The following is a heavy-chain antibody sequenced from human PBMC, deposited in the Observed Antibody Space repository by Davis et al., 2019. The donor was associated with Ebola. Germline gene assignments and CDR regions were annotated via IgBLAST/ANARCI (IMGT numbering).Heavy chain of an antibody. Sequence: SETLSPTCTVSGGSISSSSYYWGWIRQPPGKGLEWIGSIYYSGSTYYNPSLKSRVTISVDTSKNQFSLKLSSVTAADTAVYYCARGPYDSSGYFFYQYGMDVWGQGSMVTVSS. V-gene: IGHV4-39*01. CDR1: GGSISSSSYY. CDR3: ARGPYDSSGYFFYQYGMDV. CDR2: IYYSGST. J-gene: IGHJ6*02. D-gene: IGHD3-22*01.